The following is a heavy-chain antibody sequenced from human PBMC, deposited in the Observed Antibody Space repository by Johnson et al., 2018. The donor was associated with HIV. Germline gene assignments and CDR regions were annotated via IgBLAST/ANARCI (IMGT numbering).Heavy chain of an antibody. CDR3: ARDWDAYGAFDI. CDR1: GFTFSSYA. D-gene: IGHD1-26*01. Sequence: QVQLVESGGGVVQPGRSLRLSCAASGFTFSSYAMHWVRQAPGKGLEWVAVIWYDGSNKYYADSVKGRFTISRDNSKNTLYLQLNTLRAADTAVYYCARDWDAYGAFDIWGQGTMVTVSS. CDR2: IWYDGSNK. J-gene: IGHJ3*02. V-gene: IGHV3-30*04.